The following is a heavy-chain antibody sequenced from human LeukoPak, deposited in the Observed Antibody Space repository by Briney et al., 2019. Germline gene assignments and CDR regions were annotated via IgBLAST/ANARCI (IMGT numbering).Heavy chain of an antibody. J-gene: IGHJ4*02. CDR1: GGTFSSYA. CDR3: ARPEEDLGYSYGYKY. D-gene: IGHD5-18*01. CDR2: IIPIFGTA. V-gene: IGHV1-69*13. Sequence: SVKVSCKASGGTFSSYAISWVRQAPGQGLEWMGGIIPIFGTANYAQKFQGRVTITADESTSTAYMELSSLRSEDTAVYYCARPEEDLGYSYGYKYWGQGTLVTVSS.